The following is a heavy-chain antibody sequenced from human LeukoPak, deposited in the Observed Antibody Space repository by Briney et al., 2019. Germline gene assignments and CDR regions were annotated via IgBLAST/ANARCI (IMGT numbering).Heavy chain of an antibody. CDR1: GGSISSYY. V-gene: IGHV4-59*12. CDR3: ASYDILTGYPLFDY. D-gene: IGHD3-9*01. CDR2: IYYSGST. J-gene: IGHJ4*02. Sequence: SETLSLTCTVSGGSISSYYWRWIRQTPGKGLEWIGYIYYSGSTNYNPSLKSRVTISVDTSKNQFSLKLSSVTAADTAVYYCASYDILTGYPLFDYWGQGTLVTVSS.